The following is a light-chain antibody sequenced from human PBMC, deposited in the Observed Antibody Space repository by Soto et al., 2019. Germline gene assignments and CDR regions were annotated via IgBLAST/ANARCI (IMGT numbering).Light chain of an antibody. J-gene: IGLJ2*01. CDR3: QVWDANTDHVV. V-gene: IGLV3-21*02. CDR1: NIGSKT. Sequence: SSELTQPPSVSVAPGQTARLTCGGSNIGSKTVHWYQQKPGQAPVLVVYDDADRPSGIPERFSGSNYGNTAALTISRVEAGHEADYYCQVWDANTDHVVFGGGTQLTVL. CDR2: DDA.